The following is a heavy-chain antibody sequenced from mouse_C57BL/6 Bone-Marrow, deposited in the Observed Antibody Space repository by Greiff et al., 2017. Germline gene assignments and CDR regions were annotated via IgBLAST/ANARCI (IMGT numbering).Heavy chain of an antibody. J-gene: IGHJ2*01. CDR3: ARSGAYFDY. CDR2: IHPNSGST. CDR1: GYTFTSYW. D-gene: IGHD3-1*01. Sequence: VQLQESGAELVKPGASVKLSCKASGYTFTSYWMHWVKQRPGQGLEWIGMIHPNSGSTNYNEKFKSKDTLTVDKSSSTAYMQLSSLTSEDSAVYYCARSGAYFDYWGQGTTLTVSS. V-gene: IGHV1-64*01.